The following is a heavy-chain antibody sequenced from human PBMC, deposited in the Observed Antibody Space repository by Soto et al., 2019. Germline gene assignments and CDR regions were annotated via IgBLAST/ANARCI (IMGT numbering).Heavy chain of an antibody. CDR2: IRGSGGST. J-gene: IGHJ5*02. D-gene: IGHD3-3*01. CDR1: GFTFSSYA. V-gene: IGHV3-23*01. Sequence: EVQLLESGGGLVQPGGSLRLSCAASGFTFSSYAMSWVRQAPGKGLEWVSAIRGSGGSTYYADSVKGRFTISRDNSKNTLYLQMNGLRAEDTAVYYCAKAVKELRFLEWSFPNWFDPWGQGTLVTVSS. CDR3: AKAVKELRFLEWSFPNWFDP.